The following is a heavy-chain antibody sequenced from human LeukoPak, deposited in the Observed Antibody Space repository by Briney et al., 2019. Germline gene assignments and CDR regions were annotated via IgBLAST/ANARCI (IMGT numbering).Heavy chain of an antibody. CDR3: ARADWGSGDY. V-gene: IGHV1-8*01. J-gene: IGHJ4*02. D-gene: IGHD7-27*01. CDR2: MNPNSGNT. Sequence: VASVMVSCKASGYTFTSYDINWVRQATGQGLEWLGWMNPNSGNTGYAQKFQGRVTMTRNTSISTAYMELSSLRSEDTAIYYCARADWGSGDYLGQGTLVTVSS. CDR1: GYTFTSYD.